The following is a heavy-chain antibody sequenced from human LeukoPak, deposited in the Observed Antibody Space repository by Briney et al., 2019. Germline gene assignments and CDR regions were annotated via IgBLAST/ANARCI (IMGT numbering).Heavy chain of an antibody. CDR3: AKGDRRYCSSTSCYGSDY. CDR1: GFAFSSYG. D-gene: IGHD2-2*01. J-gene: IGHJ4*02. CDR2: ISYDGSNK. V-gene: IGHV3-30*18. Sequence: PGRSLRLSCAASGFAFSSYGMHWVRQAPGKGLEWVAVISYDGSNKYYADSVKGRFTISRDNSKNTLYLQMNNLRAEDTAVYYCAKGDRRYCSSTSCYGSDYWGQGTLVTVSS.